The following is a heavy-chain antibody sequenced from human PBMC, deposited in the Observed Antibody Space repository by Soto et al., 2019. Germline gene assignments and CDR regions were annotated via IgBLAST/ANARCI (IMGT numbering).Heavy chain of an antibody. J-gene: IGHJ5*02. CDR3: ARDQRGFDP. D-gene: IGHD3-10*01. CDR2: ISYDGSNK. Sequence: GGSLRLSCAASGFTFSTYAMHWVRQAPGKGLEWVAFISYDGSNKYYVDSVKGRFTISRDNSKNTLYLQMNSLRAEDTAVYYCARDQRGFDPWGQGTLVTGSS. V-gene: IGHV3-30-3*01. CDR1: GFTFSTYA.